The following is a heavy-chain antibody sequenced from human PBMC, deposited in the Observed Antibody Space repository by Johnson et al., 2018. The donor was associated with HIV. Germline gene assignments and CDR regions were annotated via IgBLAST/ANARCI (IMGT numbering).Heavy chain of an antibody. Sequence: QVQLVESGGGVVQPGRSLRLSCAASGFTFSSYAMHWVRQAPGKGLEWVAVISYDGSNKYYADSVKGRFTISRDNAKNSLYLQMNSLRAEDTALYYCARTPSLPGAFDIWGQGTMVTVSS. CDR3: ARTPSLPGAFDI. V-gene: IGHV3-30*04. CDR2: ISYDGSNK. CDR1: GFTFSSYA. J-gene: IGHJ3*02.